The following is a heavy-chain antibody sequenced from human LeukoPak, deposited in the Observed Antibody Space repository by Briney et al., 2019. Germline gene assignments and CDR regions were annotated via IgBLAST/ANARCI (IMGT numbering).Heavy chain of an antibody. J-gene: IGHJ4*02. CDR3: VVGGSPGY. CDR1: GLAFSAYK. V-gene: IGHV3-74*01. D-gene: IGHD2-15*01. Sequence: GGSLRLSCAAPGLAFSAYKMHRVRQAPRKGLVWVSRISTDGYTTDYADFVQGRFTASRDNTKNTWSLEMNSLRAEDTAVYYCVVGGSPGYWGQGTLVTVSS. CDR2: ISTDGYTT.